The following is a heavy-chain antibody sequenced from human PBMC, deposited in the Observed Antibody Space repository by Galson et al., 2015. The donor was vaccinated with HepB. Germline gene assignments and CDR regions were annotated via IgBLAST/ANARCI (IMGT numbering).Heavy chain of an antibody. CDR3: ARDDIFVY. Sequence: SLRLSCAASGFTFSSYAMSWVRQAPGKGLEWVSYISSSSTIYYADSVKGRFTISRDNAKNSLYLQMNSLRAEDTAVYYCARDDIFVYWGQGTLVTVSS. CDR1: GFTFSSYA. D-gene: IGHD3-9*01. V-gene: IGHV3-48*01. CDR2: ISSSSTI. J-gene: IGHJ4*02.